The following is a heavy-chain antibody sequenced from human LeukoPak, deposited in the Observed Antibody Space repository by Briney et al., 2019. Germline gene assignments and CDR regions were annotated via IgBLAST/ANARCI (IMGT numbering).Heavy chain of an antibody. Sequence: GGSLRLSCAASGFTFSSYAMSWVRQAPGKGLEWVSAISGSGGSTYYADSVKGRFTISRDNSKNTLDLQMNSLRAEDTAVYYCARRGHGYGSPFDYWGQGTLVTVSS. J-gene: IGHJ4*02. V-gene: IGHV3-23*01. CDR1: GFTFSSYA. CDR3: ARRGHGYGSPFDY. D-gene: IGHD5-18*01. CDR2: ISGSGGST.